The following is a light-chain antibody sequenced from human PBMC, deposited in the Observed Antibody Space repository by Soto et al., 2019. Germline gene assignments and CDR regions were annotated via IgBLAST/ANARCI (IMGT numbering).Light chain of an antibody. J-gene: IGLJ1*01. Sequence: QSALTQPPSVSGSPGQSVTISCTGTSSDVGSYNRVSWYQQPPGTAPKLMIYDVSSRPSGVPDRFSGSKSGNTASLTISGLQAEDEADYYCSSYTSSNTYVFGTGTKVTVL. CDR2: DVS. V-gene: IGLV2-18*02. CDR3: SSYTSSNTYV. CDR1: SSDVGSYNR.